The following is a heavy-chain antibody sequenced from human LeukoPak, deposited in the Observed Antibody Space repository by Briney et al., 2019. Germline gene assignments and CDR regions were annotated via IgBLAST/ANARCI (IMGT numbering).Heavy chain of an antibody. Sequence: GGSLRLSCAASGFTFSSHAMHWVRQAPGKGLEWVAVVSSDGNKKFYADSVTGRFITSRDNPKNTVDLQMNSLRPEDTAVYYCARRGVVGASRWSWFDPWGQGTLVTVSS. CDR1: GFTFSSHA. J-gene: IGHJ5*02. V-gene: IGHV3-30-3*01. CDR3: ARRGVVGASRWSWFDP. D-gene: IGHD1-26*01. CDR2: VSSDGNKK.